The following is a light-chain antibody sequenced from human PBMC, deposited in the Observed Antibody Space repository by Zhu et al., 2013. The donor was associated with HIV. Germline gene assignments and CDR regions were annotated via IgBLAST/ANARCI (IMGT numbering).Light chain of an antibody. V-gene: IGLV1-51*01. CDR2: DND. CDR1: SSNIGSNY. Sequence: QSVLTQPPSVSAAPGQKVTISCFGSSSNIGSNYVSWYQQLPGRAPKLLIYDNDKRPSGIPDRFSGSKSGTSATLDITGLQTGDEADYYCGTWDGSLIGGLFGGGTKLTVL. CDR3: GTWDGSLIGGL. J-gene: IGLJ2*01.